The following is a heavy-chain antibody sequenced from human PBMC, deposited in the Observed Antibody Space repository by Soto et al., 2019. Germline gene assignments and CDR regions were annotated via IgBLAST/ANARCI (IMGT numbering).Heavy chain of an antibody. D-gene: IGHD3-16*02. CDR3: AKDWDYIWGSYRLPDY. Sequence: PGGSLRLSWAASGFTFSSYGMHWVRQAPGKGLEWVAVISYDGSNKYYADSVKGRFTISRDNSKNTLYLQMNSLRAEDTAVYYCAKDWDYIWGSYRLPDYWGQGTLVTVSS. J-gene: IGHJ4*02. V-gene: IGHV3-30*18. CDR1: GFTFSSYG. CDR2: ISYDGSNK.